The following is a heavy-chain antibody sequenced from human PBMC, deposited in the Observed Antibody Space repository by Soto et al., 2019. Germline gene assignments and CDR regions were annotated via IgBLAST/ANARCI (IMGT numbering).Heavy chain of an antibody. CDR3: ATFPRGY. V-gene: IGHV1-46*01. CDR2: IDPSRGAT. J-gene: IGHJ4*02. CDR1: GYPFISYY. Sequence: QVQLMQSGAEVKRPGASVKISCKPSGYPFISYYIHWVRQAPGQGLEWVGLIDPSRGATSYAERFQGRLCITSDKSTATVYMNVWSLTSDDTAIYYCATFPRGYWGQGTLVSVSS.